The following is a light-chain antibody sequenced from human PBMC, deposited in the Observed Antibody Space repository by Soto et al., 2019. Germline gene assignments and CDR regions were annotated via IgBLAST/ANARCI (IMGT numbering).Light chain of an antibody. CDR3: QQYNSYSIT. V-gene: IGKV1-5*03. CDR2: KES. Sequence: QMTQSPSTLSASVGDRVPITWRASQSISSWLAWYQQKTGKAPKLLIYKESSLESGVPSRLSGSGSGTEFNLTISRLQPDDFATYYCQQYNSYSITCGQGTRLEIK. J-gene: IGKJ5*01. CDR1: QSISSW.